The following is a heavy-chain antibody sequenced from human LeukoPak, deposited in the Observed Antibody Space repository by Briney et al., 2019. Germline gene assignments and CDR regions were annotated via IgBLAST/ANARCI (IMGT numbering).Heavy chain of an antibody. CDR3: ARDESSSAANAFDI. D-gene: IGHD6-13*01. Sequence: ASVSVSCKASGYTFTDYYIHWVRQAPGQGLEWMGWINTNSGGTNYAQRFQGRVAMTGDTSISTSYMELTSLRSDDTAVYYCARDESSSAANAFDIWGQGTRLPVSS. CDR1: GYTFTDYY. CDR2: INTNSGGT. V-gene: IGHV1-2*02. J-gene: IGHJ3*02.